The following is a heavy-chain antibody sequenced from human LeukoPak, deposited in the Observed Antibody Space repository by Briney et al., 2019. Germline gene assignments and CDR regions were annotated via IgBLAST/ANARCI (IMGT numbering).Heavy chain of an antibody. CDR1: GGPINSYY. J-gene: IGHJ5*02. V-gene: IGHV4-59*01. CDR2: ISYSGST. CDR3: AREPGFDSSGYLNWFDP. Sequence: SETLSLTCTVSGGPINSYYWSWIRQPPGKGLEWIACISYSGSTKYNPSLKSRVTISVDTSKNQLSLKLSSVTAADTAVYYCAREPGFDSSGYLNWFDPWGQGTLVTVSS. D-gene: IGHD3-22*01.